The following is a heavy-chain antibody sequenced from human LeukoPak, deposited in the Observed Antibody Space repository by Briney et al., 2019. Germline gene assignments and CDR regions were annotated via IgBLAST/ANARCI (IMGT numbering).Heavy chain of an antibody. CDR3: ARRAGEYSHPYDY. D-gene: IGHD4-17*01. V-gene: IGHV3-53*01. Sequence: GGSLRLSCSASGFTFTTYGMNWVRQAPGKGLEWVSFIYSGGNTHYSDSVKGRFTISRDNSKNTLYLQMSSLRAEDTAVYYCARRAGEYSHPYDYWGQGTLVTVSS. CDR1: GFTFTTYG. CDR2: IYSGGNT. J-gene: IGHJ4*02.